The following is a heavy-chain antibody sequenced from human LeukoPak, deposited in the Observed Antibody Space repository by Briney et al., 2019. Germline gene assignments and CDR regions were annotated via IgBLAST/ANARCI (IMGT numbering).Heavy chain of an antibody. D-gene: IGHD4-17*01. J-gene: IGHJ3*02. CDR2: IYYSGST. Sequence: SETLSLTCTVSGGSISSYYWSWIRQPPGKGLEWIGYIYYSGSTNYNPSLKSRVTISVDTSKNQFSLKLSSVTAADTAVYYCASGSTVTTGYDAFDIWGQGTMVTVSS. CDR3: ASGSTVTTGYDAFDI. V-gene: IGHV4-59*08. CDR1: GGSISSYY.